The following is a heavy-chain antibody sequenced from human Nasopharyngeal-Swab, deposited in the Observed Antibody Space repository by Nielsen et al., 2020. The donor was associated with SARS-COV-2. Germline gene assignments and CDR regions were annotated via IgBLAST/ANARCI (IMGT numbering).Heavy chain of an antibody. Sequence: AESLKISCKGSGYSFTTYWIGWVRQMPGKVLEWMGIIYPGDSNTRYSPSFQGQVTISVDNYSSTAYLQWSSLKAAETAIYYCARPMRPMGHYYFGMDVWVQGTTVTVSS. CDR1: GYSFTTYW. V-gene: IGHV5-51*01. J-gene: IGHJ6*02. CDR3: ARPMRPMGHYYFGMDV. CDR2: IYPGDSNT. D-gene: IGHD1-26*01.